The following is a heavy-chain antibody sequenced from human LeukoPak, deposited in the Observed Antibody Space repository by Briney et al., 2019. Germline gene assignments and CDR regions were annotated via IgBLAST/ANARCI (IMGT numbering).Heavy chain of an antibody. V-gene: IGHV1-18*01. CDR3: ARGLGQGTPYSSHVDFDY. CDR2: ISAYNGNT. J-gene: IGHJ4*02. D-gene: IGHD6-13*01. CDR1: GYTFTSYG. Sequence: ASVKVSCKASGYTFTSYGISWVRQAPGQGLEWMGWISAYNGNTNYAQKLQGRVTMTTDTSTSTAYMELRSLRSDDTAVYYCARGLGQGTPYSSHVDFDYWGQGTLVTVSS.